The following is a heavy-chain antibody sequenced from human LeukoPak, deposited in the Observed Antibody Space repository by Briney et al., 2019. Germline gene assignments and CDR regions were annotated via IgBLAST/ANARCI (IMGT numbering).Heavy chain of an antibody. CDR2: VFCTESA. Sequence: SETLSLTCTVTGDSVGRDYWSWIRLPPGRGLQWIGYVFCTESATYSPSLRSRVTMSLDTSKNQFFLDLTSVTAADTAVYYCARHGNTWFGEYRRPYKGFDLWGQGTLVTVSS. CDR1: GDSVGRDY. CDR3: ARHGNTWFGEYRRPYKGFDL. D-gene: IGHD3-10*01. J-gene: IGHJ5*02. V-gene: IGHV4-59*08.